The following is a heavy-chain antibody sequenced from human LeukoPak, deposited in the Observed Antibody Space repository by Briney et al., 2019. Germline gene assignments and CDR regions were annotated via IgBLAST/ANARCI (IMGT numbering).Heavy chain of an antibody. CDR3: ARHSSGFDY. V-gene: IGHV4-30-4*01. CDR2: IYHSGST. Sequence: PSQTLSLTCTVSGGSISSGDYYWSWIRQPPGKGLEWIGDIYHSGSTYYNSSLKSRVTISVDTSKNQFSLKLSSVTAADTAVYYCARHSSGFDYWGQGTLVTVSS. D-gene: IGHD3-22*01. J-gene: IGHJ4*02. CDR1: GGSISSGDYY.